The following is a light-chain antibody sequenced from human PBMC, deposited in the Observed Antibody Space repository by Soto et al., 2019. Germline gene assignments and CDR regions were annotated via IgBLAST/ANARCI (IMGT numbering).Light chain of an antibody. Sequence: QSLLTQPPSVSGAPGQRVSISCTGSSSNIGAGYDVHWYQQLPGKAPTLLIYGNDNRPSGVPDRFSGSKSGTSASLVITGLRAEDEADYYCQSYASSLSTGFVFGTGTKLTVL. CDR3: QSYASSLSTGFV. CDR2: GND. V-gene: IGLV1-40*01. J-gene: IGLJ1*01. CDR1: SSNIGAGYD.